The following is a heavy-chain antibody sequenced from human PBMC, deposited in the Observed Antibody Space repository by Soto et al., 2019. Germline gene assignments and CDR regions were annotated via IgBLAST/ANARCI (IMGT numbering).Heavy chain of an antibody. V-gene: IGHV3-48*01. Sequence: PGGSGRLSCGASDFPYRNYIMNCIRQAQGKGLVWVAYIRGGSTSIHYADAVRGRFTISRDNADNSLYLQMDSLRVEDTAVYYCARDRSRYKFFDTRGQGTLVTVSS. D-gene: IGHD6-13*01. CDR3: ARDRSRYKFFDT. CDR1: DFPYRNYI. CDR2: IRGGSTSI. J-gene: IGHJ4*02.